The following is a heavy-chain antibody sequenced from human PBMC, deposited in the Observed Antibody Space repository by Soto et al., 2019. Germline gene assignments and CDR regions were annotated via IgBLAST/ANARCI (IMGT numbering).Heavy chain of an antibody. CDR2: IIPIFGTA. CDR1: GGTFTSYA. Sequence: QVQLVQSGAEVKKPGSSVKVSCKASGGTFTSYAISWVRQAPGQGLEWMGGIIPIFGTANYAQKFQGRVMITADESTRTACMELGSLRSEDTAVYYCATQGRGYSYGFHYYYGMDVWGQGTTVTVSS. D-gene: IGHD5-18*01. CDR3: ATQGRGYSYGFHYYYGMDV. J-gene: IGHJ6*02. V-gene: IGHV1-69*01.